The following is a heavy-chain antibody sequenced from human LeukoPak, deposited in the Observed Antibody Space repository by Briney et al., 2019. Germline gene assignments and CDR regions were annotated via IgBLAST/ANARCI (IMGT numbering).Heavy chain of an antibody. D-gene: IGHD3-22*01. J-gene: IGHJ4*02. CDR1: GFTFSSYS. Sequence: WGSLRLSCAASGFTFSSYSMNWVRQAPGKGLEGVSYISSRGSRRVYADSVQGRFTISRDNAKNSLYLQMNSLRAEDTAVYYCARGPDDGSGYPHPYFDYWGQGTLVTVSS. V-gene: IGHV3-48*04. CDR2: ISSRGSRR. CDR3: ARGPDDGSGYPHPYFDY.